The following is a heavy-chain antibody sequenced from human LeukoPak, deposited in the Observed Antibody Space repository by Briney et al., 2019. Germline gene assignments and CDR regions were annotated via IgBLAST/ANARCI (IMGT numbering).Heavy chain of an antibody. CDR3: AKDIARGPYYYYMDV. CDR2: ISWNSGSI. CDR1: GFSFDDYA. V-gene: IGHV3-9*03. D-gene: IGHD3-10*01. J-gene: IGHJ6*03. Sequence: GRSLRLSXAASGFSFDDYAMHWVRQAPGKGLEWVSGISWNSGSIGYADSVKGRFTISRDNAKNSLYLQMNSLRAEDMALYYCAKDIARGPYYYYMDVWGKGTTVTVSS.